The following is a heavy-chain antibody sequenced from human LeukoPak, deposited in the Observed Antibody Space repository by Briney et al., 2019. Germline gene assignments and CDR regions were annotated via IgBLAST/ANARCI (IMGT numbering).Heavy chain of an antibody. CDR3: ASGRVTAVY. D-gene: IGHD2-21*02. J-gene: IGHJ4*02. V-gene: IGHV3-7*03. CDR2: VNQDGGEK. Sequence: PGGSLRLSCAASGFTFGSSLMTWVRQAPGKGLEWVASVNQDGGEKNYVDSVKGRFTISRDNAKNSLYLQMNSLRTEDTAVYYCASGRVTAVYWGQGTLVTVSS. CDR1: GFTFGSSL.